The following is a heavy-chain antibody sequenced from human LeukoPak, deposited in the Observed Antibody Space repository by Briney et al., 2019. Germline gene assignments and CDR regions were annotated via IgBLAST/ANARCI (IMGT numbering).Heavy chain of an antibody. Sequence: PGGSLRLSCTASGFTFSNYAMSWVRQAPGKGLEWVSTISGSDGSTYYADSVKGRFTIPRDNSKNTLYLQMNSLRVEDTAIYYCAKGRGYCTGSSCYSDYWGQGTLVTVSS. V-gene: IGHV3-23*01. CDR1: GFTFSNYA. CDR3: AKGRGYCTGSSCYSDY. CDR2: ISGSDGST. D-gene: IGHD2-15*01. J-gene: IGHJ4*02.